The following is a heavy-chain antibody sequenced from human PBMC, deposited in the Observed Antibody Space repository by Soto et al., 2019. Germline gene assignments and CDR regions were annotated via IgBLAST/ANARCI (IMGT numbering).Heavy chain of an antibody. V-gene: IGHV4-61*01. Sequence: PSETLSLTCTVSGGSVSSGNYYWSWIRQPPGKGLEWIGCIYYSGSTNYNPSLKSRVTISVDTSKNQFSLKLSSVTAADTAVYYCARGSTGPSDYWGQGTLVTAPQ. J-gene: IGHJ4*02. CDR1: GGSVSSGNYY. CDR3: ARGSTGPSDY. CDR2: IYYSGST.